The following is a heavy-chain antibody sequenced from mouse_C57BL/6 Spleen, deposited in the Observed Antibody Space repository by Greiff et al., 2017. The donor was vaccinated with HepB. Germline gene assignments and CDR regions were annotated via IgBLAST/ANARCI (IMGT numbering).Heavy chain of an antibody. CDR1: GYTFTSYW. V-gene: IGHV1-69*01. J-gene: IGHJ4*01. CDR2: IDPSDSYT. CDR3: ARGVYYGNLYAMDY. Sequence: VQLKQPGAELVMPGASVKLSCKASGYTFTSYWMHWVKQRPGQGLEWIGEIDPSDSYTNYNQKFKGKSTLTVDKSSSTAYMQLSSLTSEDSAVYYCARGVYYGNLYAMDYWGQGTSVTVSS. D-gene: IGHD2-1*01.